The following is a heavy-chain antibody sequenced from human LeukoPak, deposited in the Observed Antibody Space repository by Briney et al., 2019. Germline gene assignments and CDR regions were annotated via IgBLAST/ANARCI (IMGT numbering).Heavy chain of an antibody. J-gene: IGHJ3*02. Sequence: WETLSLTCTVSGGSIRSYYWRWLREPPGKGVEWIGYIYYSGSTNYNPSLKRRVTISVDTSKHQFSLKLSSVTAADTAVYYCAASSGGVIALDAFDIWGQGTMVTVSS. CDR2: IYYSGST. V-gene: IGHV4-59*01. CDR3: AASSGGVIALDAFDI. CDR1: GGSIRSYY. D-gene: IGHD3-16*02.